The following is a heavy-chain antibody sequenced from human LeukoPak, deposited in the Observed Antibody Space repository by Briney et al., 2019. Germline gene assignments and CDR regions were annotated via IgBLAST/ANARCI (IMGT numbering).Heavy chain of an antibody. CDR1: GASISSGSDY. J-gene: IGHJ3*02. CDR3: ARSDGYGLVGI. Sequence: PSETLSLTCYVSGASISSGSDYWGWIRQPPGKTLEWIGSIYSGGSTYYNPSLKSRVIILIDTSKNHFSLTLSSVTAADTAVYYCARSDGYGLVGIWGQGTMVTVSS. V-gene: IGHV4-39*07. CDR2: IYSGGST. D-gene: IGHD3-10*01.